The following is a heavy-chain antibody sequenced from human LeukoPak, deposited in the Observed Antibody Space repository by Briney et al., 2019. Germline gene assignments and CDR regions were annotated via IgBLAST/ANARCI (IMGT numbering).Heavy chain of an antibody. CDR2: INQNGGVK. Sequence: GGSLRPSCVAPGFIFGDYWMGWVRQAPGKGLEWVATINQNGGVKYYVDSVKGRFTISRDNAKTSLFLQMNSLRIDDTAMYYCTRTVNSASDFWGQGTLVTVSS. V-gene: IGHV3-7*03. CDR1: GFIFGDYW. CDR3: TRTVNSASDF. D-gene: IGHD4-23*01. J-gene: IGHJ4*02.